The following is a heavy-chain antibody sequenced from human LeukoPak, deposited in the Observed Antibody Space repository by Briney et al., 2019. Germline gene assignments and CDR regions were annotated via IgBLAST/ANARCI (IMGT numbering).Heavy chain of an antibody. D-gene: IGHD3-22*01. Sequence: PGRSLRLSCAASGITFSNYGMHWVRQAPGKGLEWVAVISYDGSNKYYADSVKGRFTISRDNSKNTLYLQMSSLRAEDTAVYYCAKYFPGYYYHRSGSPLGAFDIWGQGTVVTVSS. CDR2: ISYDGSNK. V-gene: IGHV3-30*18. CDR3: AKYFPGYYYHRSGSPLGAFDI. CDR1: GITFSNYG. J-gene: IGHJ3*02.